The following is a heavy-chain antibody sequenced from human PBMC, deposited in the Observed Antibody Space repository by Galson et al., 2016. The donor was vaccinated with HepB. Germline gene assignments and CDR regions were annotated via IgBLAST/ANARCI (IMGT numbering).Heavy chain of an antibody. CDR2: TYYRSKWYN. V-gene: IGHV6-1*01. Sequence: CAISGDSVSSNSAAWNWIRQSPSRGLEWLGRTYYRSKWYNDYAESVKSRITINPDTSKNQFSLQLHSVTPDDTAFYYCAGEGASGYALDYWSQGTLVTASS. CDR3: AGEGASGYALDY. D-gene: IGHD6-25*01. CDR1: GDSVSSNSAA. J-gene: IGHJ4*02.